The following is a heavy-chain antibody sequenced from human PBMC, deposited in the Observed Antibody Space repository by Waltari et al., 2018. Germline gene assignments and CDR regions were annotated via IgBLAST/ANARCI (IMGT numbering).Heavy chain of an antibody. D-gene: IGHD1-1*01. Sequence: EVQLVESGGGLVQPGGSLRLSCAASGFTFSSSAMRWVRQAPGKGLEWVSAISGSGGSTYYADSVKGRFTISRDNSKNTLYLQMNSLRAEDTAVYYCARDTPGQLERMWAFDIWGQGTMVTVSS. CDR1: GFTFSSSA. V-gene: IGHV3-23*04. CDR2: ISGSGGST. J-gene: IGHJ3*02. CDR3: ARDTPGQLERMWAFDI.